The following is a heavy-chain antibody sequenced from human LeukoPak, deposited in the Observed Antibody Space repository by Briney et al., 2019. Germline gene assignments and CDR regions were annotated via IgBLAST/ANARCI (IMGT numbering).Heavy chain of an antibody. CDR3: ARDAEYYYGSGSYSSGIDV. D-gene: IGHD3-10*01. J-gene: IGHJ6*02. CDR1: GGSIRSSGFY. CDR2: VYYSGSP. V-gene: IGHV4-31*03. Sequence: PSETLSLTCTVSGGSIRSSGFYWSWIRQHPGKGLEWIGYVYYSGSPYYNPSLKSRVTISVDMSKNQFFLKLSSVTAADTAVYDCARDAEYYYGSGSYSSGIDVWGQGTTVTVSS.